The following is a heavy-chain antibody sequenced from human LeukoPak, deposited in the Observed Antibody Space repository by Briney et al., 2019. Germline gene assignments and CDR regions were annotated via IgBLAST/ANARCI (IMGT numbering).Heavy chain of an antibody. J-gene: IGHJ4*02. CDR3: AEDQRSTGYYLDY. CDR2: IWYDGSNK. Sequence: GGSLRLSCAASGFTFRSYGMHWVRQAPGKGLEWVAGIWYDGSNKYYTDSVKGRFTISRGNSKNTLYLQMNSLRAEDTSLYYCAEDQRSTGYYLDYWCQGTLVTVSS. V-gene: IGHV3-33*06. D-gene: IGHD3-22*01. CDR1: GFTFRSYG.